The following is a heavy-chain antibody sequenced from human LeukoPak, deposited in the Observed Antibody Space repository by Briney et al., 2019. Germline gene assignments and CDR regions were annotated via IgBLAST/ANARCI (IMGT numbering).Heavy chain of an antibody. CDR1: GFSISTYG. D-gene: IGHD6-6*01. J-gene: IGHJ3*02. CDR3: AKTNTGSSSQSDSFDI. V-gene: IGHV3-23*01. CDR2: IRGSGTST. Sequence: GGSLRLSCAASGFSISTYGMHWVRQAPGKGLEWVSAIRGSGTSTYYADSVQGRFTISRDNSKNTLYLQMNSLRAEDTAVYYCAKTNTGSSSQSDSFDIWGQGTLVTVSS.